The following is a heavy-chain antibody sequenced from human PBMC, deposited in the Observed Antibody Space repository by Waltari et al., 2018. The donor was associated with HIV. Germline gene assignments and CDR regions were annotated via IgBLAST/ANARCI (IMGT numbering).Heavy chain of an antibody. CDR2: MNPNSGNT. J-gene: IGHJ4*02. CDR1: GYTFTSFA. D-gene: IGHD3-10*01. Sequence: QVQLVQSGPEVKKPGASVKVSCKASGYTFTSFAINWVRQATGQGLEWMGWMNPNSGNTGYAQKFQGRVTMTRDTSIRTAYMELSSLRSEDTAVYYCARVFGSVDFWGQGTLVTVSS. V-gene: IGHV1-8*01. CDR3: ARVFGSVDF.